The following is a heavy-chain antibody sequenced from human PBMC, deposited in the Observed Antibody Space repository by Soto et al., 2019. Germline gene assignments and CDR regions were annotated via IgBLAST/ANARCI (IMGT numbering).Heavy chain of an antibody. J-gene: IGHJ4*02. CDR1: GFSLSTSGMC. V-gene: IGHV2-70*11. CDR3: ARIRPFYSSSWYFDY. CDR2: IDWDDDK. D-gene: IGHD6-13*01. Sequence: SGPTLVNPTQTLTLTCTFSGFSLSTSGMCVSWIRQPPGKALEWLARIDWDDDKYYSTSLKTRLTISKDTSKNQVVLTMTNMDPVDTATYYCARIRPFYSSSWYFDYWGQGTRVTVSS.